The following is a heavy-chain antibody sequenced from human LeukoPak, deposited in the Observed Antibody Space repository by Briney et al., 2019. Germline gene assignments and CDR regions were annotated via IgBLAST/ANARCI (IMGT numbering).Heavy chain of an antibody. CDR3: ARDRDYAFDY. CDR2: INIVSGTI. CDR1: GFSFSSYS. Sequence: GGSLRLSCAASGFSFSSYSMNWVRQAPGKGLEWLSYINIVSGTISYADSVKGLFTISIDNAKNSLFLQMNGLRDEDTAVYYCARDRDYAFDYWGQGPLVTVSS. J-gene: IGHJ4*02. D-gene: IGHD4-17*01. V-gene: IGHV3-48*02.